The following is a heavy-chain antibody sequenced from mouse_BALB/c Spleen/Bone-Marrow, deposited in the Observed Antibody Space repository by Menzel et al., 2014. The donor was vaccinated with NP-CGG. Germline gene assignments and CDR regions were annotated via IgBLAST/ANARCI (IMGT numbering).Heavy chain of an antibody. Sequence: EVKLQESGGGLVQPGGSLRLSCATSGFTFTDYYMSWVSQPPGKALEWLGFIRNKANGYTTEYSASVKGRFTISRDNSQSSLYLQMNTLRAEDSATYYCARDDYYAMDYWGQGTSVTVSS. CDR2: IRNKANGYTT. CDR3: ARDDYYAMDY. J-gene: IGHJ4*01. V-gene: IGHV7-3*02. CDR1: GFTFTDYY.